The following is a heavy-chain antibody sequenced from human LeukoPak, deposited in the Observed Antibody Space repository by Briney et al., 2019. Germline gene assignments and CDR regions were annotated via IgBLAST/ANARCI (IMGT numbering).Heavy chain of an antibody. Sequence: PSETLSLTCTVSGGSISSYYWSWIRQPPGKGLEWIGYIYYSGSTNYNPSLKSRVTISVDTSKNQFSLKLSSVTAADTAVYYCVRDRELYYWGQGILVTVSS. CDR2: IYYSGST. V-gene: IGHV4-59*01. CDR1: GGSISSYY. D-gene: IGHD1-26*01. CDR3: VRDRELYY. J-gene: IGHJ4*02.